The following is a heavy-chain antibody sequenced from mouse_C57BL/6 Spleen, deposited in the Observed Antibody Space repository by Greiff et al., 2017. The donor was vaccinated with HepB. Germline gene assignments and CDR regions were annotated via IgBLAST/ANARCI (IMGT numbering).Heavy chain of an antibody. Sequence: EVQLVESGGDLVKPGGSLKLSCAASGFTFSSYGMSWVRQTPDKRLEWVATISSGGSYTYYPDSVKGRFTISRDNAKNTLYLQMSSLKSEDTAMYYCARHTPLYYGSSSGYFDVWGTGTTVTVSS. CDR3: ARHTPLYYGSSSGYFDV. CDR1: GFTFSSYG. V-gene: IGHV5-6*01. J-gene: IGHJ1*03. D-gene: IGHD1-1*01. CDR2: ISSGGSYT.